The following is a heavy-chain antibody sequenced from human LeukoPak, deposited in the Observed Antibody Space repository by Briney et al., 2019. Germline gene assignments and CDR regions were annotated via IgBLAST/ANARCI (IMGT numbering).Heavy chain of an antibody. J-gene: IGHJ5*02. Sequence: LGESLKISCKGSGYSFTSYWIGWVRPMPGKGLEWMGIIHPGDSDTRYSPSFQGQVTISADKSISTAYLQWSSLKASDTAMYCCAGQYFDILTGPNWFDTWGQGTLVTVSS. V-gene: IGHV5-51*01. CDR1: GYSFTSYW. D-gene: IGHD3-9*01. CDR3: AGQYFDILTGPNWFDT. CDR2: IHPGDSDT.